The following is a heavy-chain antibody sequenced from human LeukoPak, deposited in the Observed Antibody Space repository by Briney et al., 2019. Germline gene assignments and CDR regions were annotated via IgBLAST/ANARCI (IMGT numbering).Heavy chain of an antibody. J-gene: IGHJ5*02. Sequence: PSETLSLTCTVSGGSISSDYWSWIRQPPGKGLEWIGYFYYRGGTNYNPSLKSRVTISVDTSKNQFSLKLSSVTAADTAVYYCARERESGYYDSRGVRGFDPWGQGTLVTVSS. CDR3: ARERESGYYDSRGVRGFDP. CDR2: FYYRGGT. V-gene: IGHV4-59*01. D-gene: IGHD3-22*01. CDR1: GGSISSDY.